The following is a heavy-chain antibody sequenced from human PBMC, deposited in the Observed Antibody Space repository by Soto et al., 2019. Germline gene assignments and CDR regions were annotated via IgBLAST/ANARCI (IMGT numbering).Heavy chain of an antibody. Sequence: PSETLSLTCAVYGGSFSGYYWSWIRQPPGKGLEWIGEINHSGSTNYNPSLKSRVTISVDTSKNQFSPKLSSVTAADTAVYYCARANVKYYYDSSGYYSRTYNWFDPWGQGTLVTVSS. CDR3: ARANVKYYYDSSGYYSRTYNWFDP. D-gene: IGHD3-22*01. CDR2: INHSGST. J-gene: IGHJ5*02. CDR1: GGSFSGYY. V-gene: IGHV4-34*01.